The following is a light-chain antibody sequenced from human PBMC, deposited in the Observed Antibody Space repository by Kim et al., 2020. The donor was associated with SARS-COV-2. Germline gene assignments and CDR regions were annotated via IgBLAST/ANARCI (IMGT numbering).Light chain of an antibody. V-gene: IGKV1-5*03. CDR1: QSISSW. CDR2: KAS. Sequence: DIQMTQSLSTLSASLGDRVTITCRASQSISSWLAWYQQKPGKAPKLLIYKASSLESGVPSRFSGSGSGTEFTLTISSLQPDDFATYYCQQYKSYSLTFGQGTKVDIK. J-gene: IGKJ1*01. CDR3: QQYKSYSLT.